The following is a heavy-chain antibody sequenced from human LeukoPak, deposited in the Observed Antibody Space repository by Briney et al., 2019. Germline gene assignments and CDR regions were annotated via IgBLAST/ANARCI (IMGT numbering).Heavy chain of an antibody. CDR1: GGSFSGYY. J-gene: IGHJ4*02. V-gene: IGHV4-34*01. CDR3: ARAYCGGDCYDYFDY. Sequence: PSETLSLTCADYGGSFSGYYWSWIRQPPGKGLEWIGEINHSGSTNYNPSLKSRVTISVDTSKNQFSLKLSSVTAADTAVYYCARAYCGGDCYDYFDYWGQGTLVTVSS. CDR2: INHSGST. D-gene: IGHD2-21*02.